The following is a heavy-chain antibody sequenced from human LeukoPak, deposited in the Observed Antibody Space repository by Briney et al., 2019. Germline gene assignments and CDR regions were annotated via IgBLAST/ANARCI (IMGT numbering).Heavy chain of an antibody. CDR1: GYTFTSYD. CDR2: MNPNSGNT. D-gene: IGHD6-13*01. J-gene: IGHJ4*02. V-gene: IGHV1-8*03. Sequence: ASVKVSCKASGYTFTSYDINWVRQATGQGLEWMGWMNPNSGNTGYAQKFQGRVTITRNTSISTAYMELSSLRSEDTAVYYCARGAYSSSWYVVWGQGTLVTVSS. CDR3: ARGAYSSSWYVV.